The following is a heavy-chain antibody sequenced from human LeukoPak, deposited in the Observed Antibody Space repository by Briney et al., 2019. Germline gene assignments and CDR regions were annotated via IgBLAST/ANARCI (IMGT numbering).Heavy chain of an antibody. V-gene: IGHV4-4*07. CDR1: GGSISSYY. J-gene: IGHJ6*03. CDR2: IYTSGST. D-gene: IGHD2-21*01. Sequence: SETLSLTCTVSGGSISSYYWSWIRQPAGKGLEWIGRIYTSGSTNYNPSLKSRVTMSADTSKNQFSLKLSSVTAADTAVYYCARDKGIALYYYYMDVWGKGTTVTVSS. CDR3: ARDKGIALYYYYMDV.